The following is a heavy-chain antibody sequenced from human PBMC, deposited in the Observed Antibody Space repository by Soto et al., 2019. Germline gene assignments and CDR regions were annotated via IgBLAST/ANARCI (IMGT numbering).Heavy chain of an antibody. CDR2: IYFGGRT. D-gene: IGHD4-17*01. CDR3: ARHGGTVTTDTHFDY. V-gene: IGHV4-39*01. J-gene: IGHJ4*02. CDR1: GDSITSDQYY. Sequence: PSETLSLTCTVSGDSITSDQYYWGWIRQPPGKGLEWIGSIYFGGRTSYNPSLKSRLTISVDTSKNQFSLILSSVSAADTAFYYCARHGGTVTTDTHFDYWGQGALVTVSS.